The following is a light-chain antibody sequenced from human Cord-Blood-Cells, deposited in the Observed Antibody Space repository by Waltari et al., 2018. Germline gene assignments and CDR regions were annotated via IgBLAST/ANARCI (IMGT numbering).Light chain of an antibody. Sequence: IQLIQSPSSLSASVGVRVTITCQASQGISSYLAWYQQKPGKAPKILIYAATTLQSGVPSRFSGSGSGTDFTLTISRLQPEDFATYYCQQLNSYPLTFGPGTKVDIK. J-gene: IGKJ3*01. CDR1: QGISSY. CDR3: QQLNSYPLT. V-gene: IGKV1-9*01. CDR2: AAT.